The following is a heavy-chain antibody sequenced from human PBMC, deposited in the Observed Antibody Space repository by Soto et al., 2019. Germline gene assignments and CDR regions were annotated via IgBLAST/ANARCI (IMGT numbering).Heavy chain of an antibody. J-gene: IGHJ4*02. CDR3: AREYTAMVRRVAGY. CDR1: GGSISSYY. D-gene: IGHD5-18*01. Sequence: SETLSLTCTVSGGSISSYYWSWIRQPPGKGLEWIGYIYYSGSTNYNPSLKSRVTISVDTSKNQFSLKLSSVTAEDTAVYYCAREYTAMVRRVAGYWGQGTLVPVSS. V-gene: IGHV4-59*01. CDR2: IYYSGST.